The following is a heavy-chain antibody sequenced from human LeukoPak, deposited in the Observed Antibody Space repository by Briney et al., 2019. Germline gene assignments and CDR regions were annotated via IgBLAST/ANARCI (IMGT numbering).Heavy chain of an antibody. Sequence: GGSLRLSCAASGFTFSTYGMDWVRQAPGKGLEWVSAISGSGHSTYYADSVKGRLTISRDNSKNTLYLQMNSLRAEDTAVYYCARRSLMSRSDAFDIWGQGTMVTVSS. CDR2: ISGSGHST. D-gene: IGHD3-10*02. J-gene: IGHJ3*02. V-gene: IGHV3-NL1*01. CDR1: GFTFSTYG. CDR3: ARRSLMSRSDAFDI.